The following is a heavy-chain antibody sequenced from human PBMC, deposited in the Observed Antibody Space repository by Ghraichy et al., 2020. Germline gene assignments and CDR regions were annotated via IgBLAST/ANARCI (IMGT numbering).Heavy chain of an antibody. CDR1: GYTFTGYY. CDR2: IYPNSGGT. V-gene: IGHV1-2*04. Sequence: ASVKVSRKASGYTFTGYYMHWVRQAPGQGLEWMGWIYPNSGGTNYAQKFEGWVTMTRDTSITTAYMELSRLRSDDTAVYYCARGYCSGGSCWDTFDIWGQGTMVTVSS. D-gene: IGHD2-15*01. CDR3: ARGYCSGGSCWDTFDI. J-gene: IGHJ3*02.